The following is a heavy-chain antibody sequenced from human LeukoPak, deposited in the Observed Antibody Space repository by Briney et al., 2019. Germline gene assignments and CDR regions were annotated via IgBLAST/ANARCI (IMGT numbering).Heavy chain of an antibody. Sequence: GASVKVSCKVSGYTFTDYYMHWVQQAPGKGLEWMGLVDPEDGETIYAEKFQGRVTITADTSTSTAYMELRSLRSDDTAVYYCASSSGWYYFDYWGQGTLVTVSS. CDR1: GYTFTDYY. J-gene: IGHJ4*02. CDR2: VDPEDGET. V-gene: IGHV1-69-2*01. D-gene: IGHD6-19*01. CDR3: ASSSGWYYFDY.